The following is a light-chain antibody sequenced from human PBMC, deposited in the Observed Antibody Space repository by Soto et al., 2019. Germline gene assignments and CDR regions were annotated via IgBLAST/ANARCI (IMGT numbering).Light chain of an antibody. CDR3: KKSDSCLIT. Sequence: EIVLTQSPASLSLSPGERATLSCRASQSVDSYLVWYQQKPGQAPRLLIFGASNRATGIPARFSGSGSGTELNLTVKRMETADFAVCYCKKSDSCLITFGQGTRLEIK. CDR1: QSVDSY. J-gene: IGKJ5*01. V-gene: IGKV3-11*01. CDR2: GAS.